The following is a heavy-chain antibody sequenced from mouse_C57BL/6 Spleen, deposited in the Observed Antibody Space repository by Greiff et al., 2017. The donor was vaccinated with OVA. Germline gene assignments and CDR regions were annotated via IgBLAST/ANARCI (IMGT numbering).Heavy chain of an antibody. V-gene: IGHV1-50*01. D-gene: IGHD1-1*01. J-gene: IGHJ2*01. Sequence: QVQLQQSGAELVRPGTSVKVSCKASGYAFTNYLIEWVKQRPGQGLEWIGEIDPSDSYTNYNQKFKGKATLTVDTSSSTAYMQLSSLTSEDSAVYYCARGAYYYGSRKDFDYWGQGTTLTVSS. CDR2: IDPSDSYT. CDR3: ARGAYYYGSRKDFDY. CDR1: GYAFTNYL.